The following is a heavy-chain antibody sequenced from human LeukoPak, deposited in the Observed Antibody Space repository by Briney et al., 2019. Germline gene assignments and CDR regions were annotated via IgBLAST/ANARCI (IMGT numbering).Heavy chain of an antibody. D-gene: IGHD3-22*01. CDR3: ARGYSDSSGYYPPPSDY. J-gene: IGHJ4*02. V-gene: IGHV3-23*01. CDR1: GFTFSSYA. Sequence: GGSLRLSCAASGFTFSSYAMSWVRQAPGKGLEWVSLVSASGDNTYYADSVKGRFTTSRDNSKNTLHLHMNSLRVEDTAVYYCARGYSDSSGYYPPPSDYWGQGTLVTVSS. CDR2: VSASGDNT.